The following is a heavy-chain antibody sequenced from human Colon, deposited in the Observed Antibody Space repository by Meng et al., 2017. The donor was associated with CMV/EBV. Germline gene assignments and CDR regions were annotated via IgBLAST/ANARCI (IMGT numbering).Heavy chain of an antibody. J-gene: IGHJ5*02. CDR1: GNTFTSYA. CDR3: ATSFYGGLP. Sequence: QVQLVQSGAEVKKPGASVKVSCKACGNTFTSYAINWVRQARGQGPEWMGYMKPHSGDTAYAQKFQGRVTMTRDTAINTAYMELSSLRSEDTAVYYCATSFYGGLPWGQGTLVTVSS. V-gene: IGHV1-8*01. D-gene: IGHD2/OR15-2a*01. CDR2: MKPHSGDT.